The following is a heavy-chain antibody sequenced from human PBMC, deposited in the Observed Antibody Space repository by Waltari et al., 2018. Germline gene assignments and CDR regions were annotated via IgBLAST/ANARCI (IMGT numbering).Heavy chain of an antibody. D-gene: IGHD3-3*02. V-gene: IGHV3-48*04. J-gene: IGHJ4*02. CDR2: ISRYSNVI. CDR3: ARELDHIKDDY. Sequence: EVQLVESGGGLVQPGGSLRLSCAVSGFTFNNYHMNWVRLAPGRGLEWLSYISRYSNVIYYSDAVRGRFTVSRDNSKSSLFLQMNSLRAEDTAVYYCARELDHIKDDYWGQGTLVTVSS. CDR1: GFTFNNYH.